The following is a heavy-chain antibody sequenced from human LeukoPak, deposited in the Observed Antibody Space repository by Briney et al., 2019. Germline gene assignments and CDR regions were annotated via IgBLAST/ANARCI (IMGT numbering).Heavy chain of an antibody. J-gene: IGHJ5*02. CDR1: GYTFTSYY. CDR2: INPNSGGT. Sequence: ASVKVSCTASGYTFTSYYMHWVRQAPGQGLEWMGSINPNSGGTNYAQKFQGRVTMTTDTSMSTAYMELSRLTSDDTAVYYCARAGGRSWFDPWGQGTLVTVSS. V-gene: IGHV1-2*02. CDR3: ARAGGRSWFDP.